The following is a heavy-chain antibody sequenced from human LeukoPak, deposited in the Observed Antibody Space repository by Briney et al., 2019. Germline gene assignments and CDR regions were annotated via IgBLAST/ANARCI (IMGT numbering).Heavy chain of an antibody. V-gene: IGHV3-33*01. CDR1: GFTFSSYG. CDR3: ARRPWDY. Sequence: PGGSLRLSCAASGFTFSSYGMHWVRQAPGKGLEWVAVIWYDGSNKYYADSVKGRFTISRDNAKNSLYLQMNSLRAEDTAVYYCARRPWDYWGQGTLVTVSS. CDR2: IWYDGSNK. J-gene: IGHJ4*02.